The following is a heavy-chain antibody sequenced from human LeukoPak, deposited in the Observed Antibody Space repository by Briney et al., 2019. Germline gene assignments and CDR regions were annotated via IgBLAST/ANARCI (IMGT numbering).Heavy chain of an antibody. CDR1: GYSFTSNY. Sequence: ASVKVSCKASGYSFTSNYMHWVRQAPGQGLEWMGRINPNSGGTNYAQKFQGRVTMTRDTSISTAYMELSRLRSDDTAVYYCASPTGGVTEIDYWGQGTLVTVSS. CDR2: INPNSGGT. D-gene: IGHD1-14*01. V-gene: IGHV1-2*06. CDR3: ASPTGGVTEIDY. J-gene: IGHJ4*02.